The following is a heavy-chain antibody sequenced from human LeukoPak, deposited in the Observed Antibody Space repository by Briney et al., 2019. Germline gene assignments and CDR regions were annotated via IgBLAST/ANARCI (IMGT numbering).Heavy chain of an antibody. V-gene: IGHV1-46*01. D-gene: IGHD2-2*03. J-gene: IGHJ6*02. CDR2: INSSGGST. Sequence: ASVKVSCKASGYTFTSYYMHWVRQAPGQGVEWMGIINSSGGSTRYAQKFQGRVTMTRDTSTSTVYMELSSLRSEDTAVYYCARGDGYCSSTSCYANYYYGMDVWGQGTTFTVSS. CDR1: GYTFTSYY. CDR3: ARGDGYCSSTSCYANYYYGMDV.